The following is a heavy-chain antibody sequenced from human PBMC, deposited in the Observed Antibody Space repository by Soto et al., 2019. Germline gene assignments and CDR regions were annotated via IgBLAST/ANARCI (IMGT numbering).Heavy chain of an antibody. CDR3: ARGIYGSGSYRFDP. J-gene: IGHJ5*02. Sequence: SETLSLTCAVYGGSFSGYYWSWIRQPPGKGLEWIGEINHSGSTNYNPSLKSRVTISVDTSKNQFSLKLSSVTAADTAVYYCARGIYGSGSYRFDPWGQGTLVTVSS. CDR1: GGSFSGYY. D-gene: IGHD3-10*01. V-gene: IGHV4-34*01. CDR2: INHSGST.